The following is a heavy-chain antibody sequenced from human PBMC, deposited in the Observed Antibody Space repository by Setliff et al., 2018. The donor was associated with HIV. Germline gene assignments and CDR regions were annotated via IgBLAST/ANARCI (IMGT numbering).Heavy chain of an antibody. CDR1: GFSVSSNY. V-gene: IGHV3-53*01. CDR2: IYAAGST. D-gene: IGHD3-22*01. J-gene: IGHJ4*02. Sequence: GGSLRLSCVASGFSVSSNYMSWVRQAPGKGLEWVSVIYAAGSTYYADSVKGRFTISRDDSNNTLYLQLNSLRAEDTAIYYCAKSLVGITRGYDYWGQGTLVTVSS. CDR3: AKSLVGITRGYDY.